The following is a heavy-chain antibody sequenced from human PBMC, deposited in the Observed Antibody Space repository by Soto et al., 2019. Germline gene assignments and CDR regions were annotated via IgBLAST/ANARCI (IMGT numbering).Heavy chain of an antibody. J-gene: IGHJ4*02. D-gene: IGHD3-22*01. CDR1: GITISNYP. CDR2: ISESGDRT. CDR3: VKDDGGYPSTAPH. V-gene: IGHV3-23*01. Sequence: EVQLLESGGGLVQPGGSLRLSCAASGITISNYPMSWVRQAPGKGLDWVSGISESGDRTYYAYSAKGRFTISKDISRNSLSLQLDSLGAEDTAVYFCVKDDGGYPSTAPHWGQGTLVTVSS.